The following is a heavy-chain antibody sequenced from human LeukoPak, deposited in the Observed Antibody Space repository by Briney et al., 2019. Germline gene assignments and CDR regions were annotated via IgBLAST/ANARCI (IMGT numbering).Heavy chain of an antibody. Sequence: GGSLRLSCAASGFTFSNAWMNWVRQSPGKGLEWVGRIKSKTDGGTIDYGAPVKGRFTISRDDSKNTLFLQMNSLKTEDTAMYHCTAGVRDSSGYYNFDYWGQGTLVTVSS. CDR1: GFTFSNAW. D-gene: IGHD3-22*01. CDR3: TAGVRDSSGYYNFDY. J-gene: IGHJ4*02. CDR2: IKSKTDGGTI. V-gene: IGHV3-15*01.